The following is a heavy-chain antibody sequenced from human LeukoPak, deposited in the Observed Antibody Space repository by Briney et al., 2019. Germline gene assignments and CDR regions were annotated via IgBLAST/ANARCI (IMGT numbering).Heavy chain of an antibody. V-gene: IGHV1-8*03. Sequence: ASVKVSCKASGYTFTSYDINWVRQATGQGLEWMGWMNPNSGNTGYAQKFQGRVTITRNTSISTAYMELSSLRSDDTAVYYCARGAVEQQLDPYYYMDVWGKGTTVTVSS. CDR1: GYTFTSYD. J-gene: IGHJ6*03. D-gene: IGHD6-13*01. CDR3: ARGAVEQQLDPYYYMDV. CDR2: MNPNSGNT.